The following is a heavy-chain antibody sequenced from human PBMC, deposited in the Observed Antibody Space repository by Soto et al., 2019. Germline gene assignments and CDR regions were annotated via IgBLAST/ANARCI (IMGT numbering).Heavy chain of an antibody. D-gene: IGHD3-16*02. CDR3: ARGGFDDYVWGSYRLGAFDI. J-gene: IGHJ3*02. CDR1: GGSISSSSYY. V-gene: IGHV4-39*07. Sequence: SETLSLTCTVSGGSISSSSYYWGWIRQPPGKGLEWIGSIYYSGSTYYNPSLKSRVTISVDTSKNQFSLKLSSVTAADTAVYYCARGGFDDYVWGSYRLGAFDIWGQGTMVTVSS. CDR2: IYYSGST.